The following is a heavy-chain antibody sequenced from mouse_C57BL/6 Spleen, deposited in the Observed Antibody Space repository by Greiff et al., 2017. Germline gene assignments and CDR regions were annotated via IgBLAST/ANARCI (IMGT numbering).Heavy chain of an antibody. CDR2: IDPSDSYT. Sequence: QVQLQQPGAELVMPGASVKLSCKASGYTFTSYWMHWVKQRPGQGLEWIGEIDPSDSYTNYNQKFKGKSTLTVDKSSSTAYMQLSSLTSEDSAVYYCARGTITTVVADYWGQGTTLTVSA. D-gene: IGHD1-1*01. CDR3: ARGTITTVVADY. CDR1: GYTFTSYW. J-gene: IGHJ2*01. V-gene: IGHV1-69*01.